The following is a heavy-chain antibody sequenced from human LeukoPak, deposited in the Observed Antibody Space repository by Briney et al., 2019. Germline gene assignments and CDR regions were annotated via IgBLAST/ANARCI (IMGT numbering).Heavy chain of an antibody. CDR3: ARDGGTRVLDY. Sequence: ASVKVSCKASGYTFTGYYMHWVRQAPGQGLEWMGWINPNSGGTNYVQGRVTMTRDTSISTAYMELSRLRSDDTAVCYCARDGGTRVLDYWGQGTLVTVSS. CDR1: GYTFTGYY. V-gene: IGHV1-2*02. D-gene: IGHD1-7*01. CDR2: INPNSGGT. J-gene: IGHJ4*02.